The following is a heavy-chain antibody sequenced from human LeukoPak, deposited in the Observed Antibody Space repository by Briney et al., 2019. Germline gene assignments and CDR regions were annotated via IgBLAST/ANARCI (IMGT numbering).Heavy chain of an antibody. CDR2: IYTSGST. J-gene: IGHJ3*02. V-gene: IGHV4-4*07. Sequence: PSETLSLTCTVSGGSISSYYWNWIRQPPGKGLEWIGRIYTSGSTNYNPSLNDRVTMSVDTSKNQFALTLSSVTAAGTAVYYCARDLHAFDIWGQGTMVTVSS. CDR3: ARDLHAFDI. CDR1: GGSISSYY.